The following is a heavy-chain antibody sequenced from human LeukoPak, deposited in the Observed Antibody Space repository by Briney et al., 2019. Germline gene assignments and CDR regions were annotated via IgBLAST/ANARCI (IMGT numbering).Heavy chain of an antibody. CDR3: ARGLAVAGTSS. J-gene: IGHJ4*02. CDR1: GGSFSGYY. CDR2: INHSGST. D-gene: IGHD6-19*01. V-gene: IGHV4-34*01. Sequence: PSETLSLTCAVYGGSFSGYYWSWIRQPPGKGLEWIGEINHSGSTNYNPSLKSRVTISVDTSKNQFSLKLSSVTAADKAVYYCARGLAVAGTSSWGQGTLVTVSS.